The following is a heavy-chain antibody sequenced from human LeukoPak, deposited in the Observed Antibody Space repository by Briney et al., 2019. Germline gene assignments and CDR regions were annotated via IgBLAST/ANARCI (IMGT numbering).Heavy chain of an antibody. V-gene: IGHV2-70*11. Sequence: VSGPALVKPTQTLTLTCTFSGFSLSTNGMCVSWIRQLPGKALEWLARIDWDDDKYYSTSLKTRLTISKDSSKNQVVLTMTNMDPVDTATYYCARQISVAARAPFDYWGQGTLVTVSS. D-gene: IGHD6-19*01. CDR1: GFSLSTNGMC. J-gene: IGHJ4*02. CDR2: IDWDDDK. CDR3: ARQISVAARAPFDY.